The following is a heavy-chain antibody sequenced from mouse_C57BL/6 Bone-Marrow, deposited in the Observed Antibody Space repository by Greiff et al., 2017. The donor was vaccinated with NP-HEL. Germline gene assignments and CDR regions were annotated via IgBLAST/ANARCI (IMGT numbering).Heavy chain of an antibody. Sequence: QVQLQQPGAELVMPGASVKLSCKASGYTFTSYWMHWVKQRPGQGLEWIGDIYPGSGSTNYNEKFKSKATLTVDTSSSTAYMQLSSLTSEDSAVYYCARYGRAYWGQGTLVTVSA. D-gene: IGHD2-10*02. CDR1: GYTFTSYW. J-gene: IGHJ3*01. V-gene: IGHV1-55*01. CDR3: ARYGRAY. CDR2: IYPGSGST.